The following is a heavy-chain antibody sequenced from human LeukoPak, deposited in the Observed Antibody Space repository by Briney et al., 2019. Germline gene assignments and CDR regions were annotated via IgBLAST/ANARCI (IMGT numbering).Heavy chain of an antibody. CDR1: GDSVSTNSVG. V-gene: IGHV6-1*01. Sequence: SQTLSLTCAISGDSVSTNSVGWNWIRQSPSRGLEWLGRTHCNSNCYNDYGASVKSRITINADTSKNQSSLKLSSVTAADTAVYYCATHRFWMTTVTVFDYWGQGTLVTVSS. CDR2: THCNSNCYN. J-gene: IGHJ4*02. D-gene: IGHD4-17*01. CDR3: ATHRFWMTTVTVFDY.